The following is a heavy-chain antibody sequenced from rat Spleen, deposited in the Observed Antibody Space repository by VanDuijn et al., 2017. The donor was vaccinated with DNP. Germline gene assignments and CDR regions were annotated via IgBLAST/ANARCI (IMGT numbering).Heavy chain of an antibody. CDR2: IKQDSTII. CDR3: VTRGTGSDNWFAH. J-gene: IGHJ3*01. V-gene: IGHV4-2*01. D-gene: IGHD5-1*01. CDR1: GLNFSDYW. Sequence: EVKFVESGGGLVQPGRSLKLSCAASGLNFSDYWMGWVRQAPGKGLEWMGEIKQDSTIINHNPSLRDRFTISRDNAQNSLYLQMNNLGSEDTAIYYCVTRGTGSDNWFAHWGQGTLVTVSS.